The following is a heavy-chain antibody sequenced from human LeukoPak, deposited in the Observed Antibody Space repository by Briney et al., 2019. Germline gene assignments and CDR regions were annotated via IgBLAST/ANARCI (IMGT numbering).Heavy chain of an antibody. J-gene: IGHJ4*02. V-gene: IGHV4-39*01. D-gene: IGHD4-23*01. CDR3: ARLRDARWLLEY. Sequence: KPSETLSLTCSVSGDSVSSTSYYWGWIRQPPGKGLEWIASNLYSVKSYYNPSFNSRVTISVDTSNNRLSLRLTSVNAADTAVYYCARLRDARWLLEYWGQGTLVAVSS. CDR2: NLYSVKS. CDR1: GDSVSSTSYY.